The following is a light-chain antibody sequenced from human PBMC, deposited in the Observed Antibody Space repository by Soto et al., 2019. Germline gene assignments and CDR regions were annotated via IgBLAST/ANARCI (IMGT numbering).Light chain of an antibody. CDR1: QRVSSSY. V-gene: IGKV3-20*01. CDR2: GAS. Sequence: EIVLTQSPGTLSLSPGERATLSCRASQRVSSSYLAWYQQKPGQAPRLLIYGASSRATGIPDRFSGSGSGTDFTLTISRLEPEDFAVYYCQQYGSSPLVTSGGGNKVEIK. CDR3: QQYGSSPLVT. J-gene: IGKJ4*01.